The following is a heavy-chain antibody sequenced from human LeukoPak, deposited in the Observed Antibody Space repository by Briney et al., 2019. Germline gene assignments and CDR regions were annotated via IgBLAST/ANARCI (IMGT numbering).Heavy chain of an antibody. Sequence: SETLSLTCSVSGGSISSYYWHWIRQPPGKGLEWIGYIRNTGITNYNPSLKSRVTISVDSSKNQFSLKLSSVTAADTAVYYCARLSGSGWYWLDYWGQGTLVTVSS. CDR3: ARLSGSGWYWLDY. D-gene: IGHD6-19*01. CDR1: GGSISSYY. V-gene: IGHV4-59*08. CDR2: IRNTGIT. J-gene: IGHJ4*02.